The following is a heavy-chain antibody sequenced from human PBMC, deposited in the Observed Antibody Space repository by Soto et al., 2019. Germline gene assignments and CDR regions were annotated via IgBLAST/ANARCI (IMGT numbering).Heavy chain of an antibody. CDR1: GFSFTTYGVG. Sequence: QITLKESGPTLVKPTQTLTLTCTFSGFSFTTYGVGVGWIRQAPGKAPEWLALIYWDDQKTFRSSLKSRLTITKDTSKDQVVLTITNMDPVDTATYYCTKKGQYHDSSACGRDCYMDVWGKGTTVTVSS. CDR2: IYWDDQK. J-gene: IGHJ6*04. CDR3: TKKGQYHDSSACGRDCYMDV. D-gene: IGHD2-2*01. V-gene: IGHV2-5*02.